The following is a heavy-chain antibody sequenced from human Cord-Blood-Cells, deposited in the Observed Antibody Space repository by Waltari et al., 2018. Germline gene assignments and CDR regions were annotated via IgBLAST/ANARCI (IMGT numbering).Heavy chain of an antibody. CDR3: ARGSKLWSGDY. D-gene: IGHD3-3*01. Sequence: QVQLVQSGAEVKKPGASVKVSCKASGYTFTSYDIKWVRQATGQGLEWMGWIDPNSSNTGYAQKFQGRVTMTRNTSISTAYMELSSLRSEDTAVYYWARGSKLWSGDYWGQGTLVTVSS. J-gene: IGHJ4*02. CDR2: IDPNSSNT. CDR1: GYTFTSYD. V-gene: IGHV1-8*01.